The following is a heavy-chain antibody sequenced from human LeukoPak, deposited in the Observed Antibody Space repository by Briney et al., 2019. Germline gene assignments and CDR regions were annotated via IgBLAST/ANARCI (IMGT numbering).Heavy chain of an antibody. J-gene: IGHJ2*01. V-gene: IGHV3-30-3*01. Sequence: GGSLRLSCGASGFTFSSYAMYWVRQAPGKGLEWVALTSYDGSNKYYADSVKGRFTISRDNSKNTLYLQMNSLRAEDTAVYYCARDRGQSDWYFDLWGRGTLVTVSS. CDR3: ARDRGQSDWYFDL. D-gene: IGHD3-16*01. CDR2: TSYDGSNK. CDR1: GFTFSSYA.